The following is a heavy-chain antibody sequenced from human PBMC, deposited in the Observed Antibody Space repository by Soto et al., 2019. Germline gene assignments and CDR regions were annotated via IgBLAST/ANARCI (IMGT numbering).Heavy chain of an antibody. CDR1: GFTFSSYA. V-gene: IGHV3-23*01. CDR2: IIGSGGSK. J-gene: IGHJ4*02. CDR3: AKWALTVTTFGGDY. D-gene: IGHD4-17*01. Sequence: GGSLRLSCAASGFTFSSYAMSWVRQAPGKGLEWVSAIIGSGGSKYYADSGKGRFTISRDNSKNTLYLQMNSLRAEDTAVYYCAKWALTVTTFGGDYWGQGSLVTVSS.